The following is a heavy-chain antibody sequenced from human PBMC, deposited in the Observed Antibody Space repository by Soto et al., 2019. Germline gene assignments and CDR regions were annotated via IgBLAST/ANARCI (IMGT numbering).Heavy chain of an antibody. CDR3: ARGDYYGSGSYSIYYGMDV. V-gene: IGHV1-69*01. Sequence: QVQLVQSGAEVKKPGSSVKVSCKASGGTFSSYAISWVRQAPGQGLEWMGGIIPIFGTANYAQKVQGRVTITADESTSTAYMELSSLRSEDTAVYYCARGDYYGSGSYSIYYGMDVWGQGTTVTVSS. CDR2: IIPIFGTA. CDR1: GGTFSSYA. D-gene: IGHD3-10*01. J-gene: IGHJ6*02.